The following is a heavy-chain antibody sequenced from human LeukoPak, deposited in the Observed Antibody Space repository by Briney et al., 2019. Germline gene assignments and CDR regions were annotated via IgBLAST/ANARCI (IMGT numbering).Heavy chain of an antibody. CDR3: ARALVAERGFDP. V-gene: IGHV4-59*01. Sequence: PSETLSLICTVSGGSISSYYWSWIRQPPGKGLEWIGYIYYSGTPNYNPSLKSRVTISVDTSKNQFSLKLSSVTAADTAVYYCARALVAERGFDPWGQGTLVTVSS. CDR2: IYYSGTP. J-gene: IGHJ5*02. CDR1: GGSISSYY.